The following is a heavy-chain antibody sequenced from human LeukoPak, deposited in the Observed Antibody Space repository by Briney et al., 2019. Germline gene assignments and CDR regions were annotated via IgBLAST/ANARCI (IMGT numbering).Heavy chain of an antibody. CDR3: ARDYVGATGGVY. J-gene: IGHJ4*02. Sequence: ASVKVSCKASGYTFTSYYMHWVRQAPGQGLEWMGIINPSGGSTSYAQKFQGRVTMTRETPTSTVYMELSSLRSEDTAVYYCARDYVGATGGVYWGQGTLVTVSS. CDR1: GYTFTSYY. D-gene: IGHD1-26*01. V-gene: IGHV1-46*01. CDR2: INPSGGST.